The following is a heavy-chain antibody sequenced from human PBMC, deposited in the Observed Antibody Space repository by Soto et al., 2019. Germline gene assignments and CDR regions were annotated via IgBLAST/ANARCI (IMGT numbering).Heavy chain of an antibody. CDR1: GGTFSSYA. D-gene: IGHD6-19*01. CDR2: IIPIFGTA. CDR3: ARDLSIAVAVSYWYFDL. Sequence: SVKVSCKASGGTFSSYAISWVRQAPGQGLEWMGGIIPIFGTANYAQKFQGRVTITADKSTSTAYMELSSLRSEDTAVYYFARDLSIAVAVSYWYFDLWGRGTLVTVSS. V-gene: IGHV1-69*06. J-gene: IGHJ2*01.